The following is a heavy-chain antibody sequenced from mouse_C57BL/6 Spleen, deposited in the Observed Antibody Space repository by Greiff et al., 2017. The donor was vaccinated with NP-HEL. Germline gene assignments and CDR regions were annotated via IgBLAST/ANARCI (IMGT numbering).Heavy chain of an antibody. D-gene: IGHD1-1*01. J-gene: IGHJ1*03. CDR2: IDPSDSYT. V-gene: IGHV1-69*01. CDR1: GYTFTSYW. Sequence: QVQLKQPGAELVMPGASVKLSCKASGYTFTSYWMHWVKQRPGQGLEWIGEIDPSDSYTNYNQKFKGKSTLTVDKSSSTAYMQLSSLTSEDSAVYYCAYYYGSSYGYFDVWGTGTTVTVSS. CDR3: AYYYGSSYGYFDV.